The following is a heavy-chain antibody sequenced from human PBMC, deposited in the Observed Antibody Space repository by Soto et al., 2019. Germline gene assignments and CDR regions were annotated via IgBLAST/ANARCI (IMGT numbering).Heavy chain of an antibody. CDR2: ISGSGGST. Sequence: EVQLLESGGGLVQPGGSLRLSCAASGFTFSSYAMSWVRQAPGKGLEWVSAISGSGGSTYYADSVKGRFTISRDNSKNTLYLQMNSLRAEDTAVYYCARGPDGYNWSFDYWGQGTLVTVSS. V-gene: IGHV3-23*01. J-gene: IGHJ4*02. CDR1: GFTFSSYA. D-gene: IGHD5-12*01. CDR3: ARGPDGYNWSFDY.